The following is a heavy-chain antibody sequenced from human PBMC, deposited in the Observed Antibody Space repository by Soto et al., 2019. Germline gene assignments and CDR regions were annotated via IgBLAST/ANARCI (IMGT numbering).Heavy chain of an antibody. CDR1: GFTFSSYA. CDR3: ARTPRGQWELPYDDYGMDV. V-gene: IGHV3-30-3*01. J-gene: IGHJ6*02. CDR2: ISYDGSNK. Sequence: QVQLVESGGGVVQPGRSLRLSCAASGFTFSSYAMHWVRQAPGKGLEWVAVISYDGSNKYYADSVKGRFTISRDNSKNTLYLQMNSLRAEDTAVYYCARTPRGQWELPYDDYGMDVCGQGTTVTVSS. D-gene: IGHD1-26*01.